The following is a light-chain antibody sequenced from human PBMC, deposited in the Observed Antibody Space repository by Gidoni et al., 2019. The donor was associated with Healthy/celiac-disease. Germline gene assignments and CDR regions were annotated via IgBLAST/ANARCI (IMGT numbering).Light chain of an antibody. CDR3: QQSYSTPLT. CDR1: QSMSSY. Sequence: DIQMTQSPSSLSASVGDRVTITCRASQSMSSYLNWYQQKPGKAPKLLIYAASSLQSGVPSRFSGSGFGTDFTLTISSLQPEDFATYYCQQSYSTPLTFGGGTKVEIK. J-gene: IGKJ4*01. CDR2: AAS. V-gene: IGKV1-39*01.